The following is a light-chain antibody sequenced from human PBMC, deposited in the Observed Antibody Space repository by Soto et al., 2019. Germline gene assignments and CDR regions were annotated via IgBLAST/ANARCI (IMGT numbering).Light chain of an antibody. Sequence: EIVMTQPPATLLLSTGETATLSCRASQSVRKNLAWYQQKPGQAPRLLIYAASTRATGIPERFSGSGSGTDFTLTISRLEPEDFAVYHCHQYGRAPRTFGQGTKVDIK. V-gene: IGKV3-20*01. J-gene: IGKJ1*01. CDR3: HQYGRAPRT. CDR1: QSVRKN. CDR2: AAS.